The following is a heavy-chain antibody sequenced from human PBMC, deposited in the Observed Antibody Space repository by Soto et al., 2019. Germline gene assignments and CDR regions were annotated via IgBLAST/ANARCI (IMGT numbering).Heavy chain of an antibody. J-gene: IGHJ4*02. CDR3: ANDSPPFAVVPAAINY. V-gene: IGHV3-30*18. Sequence: GGSLRLSCAASGFTFSSYGIHWVRQAPCRGLEWVAVLSYDGSNKYYAASVKGRFTISRDNSKNTVYLQMNSLRPEDTAAYYCANDSPPFAVVPAAINYWGQGTPVTVPS. D-gene: IGHD2-2*01. CDR2: LSYDGSNK. CDR1: GFTFSSYG.